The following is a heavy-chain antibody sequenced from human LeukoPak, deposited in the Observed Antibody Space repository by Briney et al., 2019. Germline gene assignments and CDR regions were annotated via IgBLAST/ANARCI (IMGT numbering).Heavy chain of an antibody. D-gene: IGHD1-26*01. CDR3: SKANVGAAYAEYFQH. CDR1: GFTFSGYA. CDR2: ISGSGGST. J-gene: IGHJ1*01. V-gene: IGHV3-23*01. Sequence: GGTLRLSCAASGFTFSGYAMSWVRQAPGNGLEWVSAISGSGGSTYYADSVKGRFTISRDNSKNTLYLQMNSLRAEDTAVYYCSKANVGAAYAEYFQHWGQGTLVTVSS.